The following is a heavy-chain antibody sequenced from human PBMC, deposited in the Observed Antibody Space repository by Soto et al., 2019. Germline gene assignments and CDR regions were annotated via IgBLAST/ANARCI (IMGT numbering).Heavy chain of an antibody. CDR2: VFYSGAT. CDR3: SRAGFSYGSTLF. Sequence: LSLAFKVSGGPIKTGDYYWNWIRQPPGKGLEWIGYVFYSGATNYSPSLKSRAAISMDTSKNQFSLSLTSVTAADTAVYYCSRAGFSYGSTLFWGTGIRVTVSS. J-gene: IGHJ6*04. V-gene: IGHV4-30-4*01. D-gene: IGHD3-10*01. CDR1: GGPIKTGDYY.